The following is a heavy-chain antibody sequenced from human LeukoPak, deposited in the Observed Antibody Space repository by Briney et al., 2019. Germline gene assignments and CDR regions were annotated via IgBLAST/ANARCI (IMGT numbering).Heavy chain of an antibody. J-gene: IGHJ4*02. CDR2: IYYSGST. V-gene: IGHV4-59*01. Sequence: PSETLSLTCTVSGGSISSYYWSWIRQPPGKGLEWIGYIYYSGSTNYNPSLKSRVTISVDTSKNQFSLKLSSVTAADTAVYYCAREGEYCSSTSCLNHYFDYWGQGTLVTVSS. CDR3: AREGEYCSSTSCLNHYFDY. CDR1: GGSISSYY. D-gene: IGHD2-2*01.